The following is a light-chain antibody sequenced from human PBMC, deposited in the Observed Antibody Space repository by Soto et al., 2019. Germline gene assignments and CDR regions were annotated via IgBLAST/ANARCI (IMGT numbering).Light chain of an antibody. CDR1: SIDVGGYNY. Sequence: QSVLTQPASVSGSPGQSITISCTGTSIDVGGYNYVSWYQHHPGKAPKLIIFDVSNRPSGISNRFSGPKSGNTASLTISGLQAEDEADYYCSSYTSSRRVFXTGTKVTVL. CDR3: SSYTSSRRV. J-gene: IGLJ1*01. V-gene: IGLV2-14*03. CDR2: DVS.